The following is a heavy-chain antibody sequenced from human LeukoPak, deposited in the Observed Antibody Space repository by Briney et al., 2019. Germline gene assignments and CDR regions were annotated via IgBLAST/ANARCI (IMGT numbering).Heavy chain of an antibody. Sequence: GGSLRLSCAASGFTFSSYGMHWFRQAPGKGLEWVAVIWYDGSNKYYADSVKGRFTISRDNSKNTLYLQMNSLRAEDTAVYYCAKDPGDVDTAMMFDYWGQGTLVTVSS. D-gene: IGHD5-18*01. CDR1: GFTFSSYG. J-gene: IGHJ4*02. CDR3: AKDPGDVDTAMMFDY. CDR2: IWYDGSNK. V-gene: IGHV3-33*06.